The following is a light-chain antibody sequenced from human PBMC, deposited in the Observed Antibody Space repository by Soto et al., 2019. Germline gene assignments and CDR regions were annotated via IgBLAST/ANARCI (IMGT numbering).Light chain of an antibody. J-gene: IGLJ2*01. CDR1: SSDVGGYNY. V-gene: IGLV2-14*01. CDR2: DVS. Sequence: QSALTQPASVSGSPGQSITISCTGTSSDVGGYNYVSWYQQHPGKAPKLMIYDVSHRPSGVSNRFSGSESGNTASLTISGLHAGDEADYYCRSYTGSSTVVFGGGTKLTVL. CDR3: RSYTGSSTVV.